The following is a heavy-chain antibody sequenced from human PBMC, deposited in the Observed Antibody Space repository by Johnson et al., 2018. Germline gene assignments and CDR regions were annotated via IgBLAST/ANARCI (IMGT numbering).Heavy chain of an antibody. CDR1: EFPLSTYT. Sequence: VQLVQSGGGLVKPGGSLRLSCAASEFPLSTYTMNWVRQAPGKGLEWIASLGSQSIYIFYADSVRGRFTISRDNARDSLYLEMNGLRAEDTAMYYCERRRDCANGVCYGMDVWGQGSTFTGSS. D-gene: IGHD2-8*01. CDR2: LGSQSIYI. J-gene: IGHJ6*02. CDR3: ERRRDCANGVCYGMDV. V-gene: IGHV3-21*01.